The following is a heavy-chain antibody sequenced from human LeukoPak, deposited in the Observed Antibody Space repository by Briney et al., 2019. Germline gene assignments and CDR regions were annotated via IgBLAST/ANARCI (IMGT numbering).Heavy chain of an antibody. CDR1: GGSISSYY. CDR2: IYTSGST. D-gene: IGHD3-3*01. J-gene: IGHJ4*02. V-gene: IGHV4-4*07. Sequence: PSETLSLTCTVSGGSISSYYWSWIRQPAGKGLEWIGRIYTSGSTNYNPSLKSRVTISVDTSKNQFSLKLSSVTAADTAVYYCGGGGYYEFGKGGNSFDYGGQGPRVTVPS. CDR3: GGGGYYEFGKGGNSFDY.